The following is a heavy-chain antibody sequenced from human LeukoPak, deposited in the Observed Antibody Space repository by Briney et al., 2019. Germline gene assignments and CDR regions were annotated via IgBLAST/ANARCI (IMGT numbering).Heavy chain of an antibody. CDR2: INPSGGST. CDR3: ARDPHSNHAFDI. CDR1: GYTFTSYY. D-gene: IGHD2-15*01. Sequence: ASVKVSCKASGYTFTSYYMHWVRQAPGQGLEGMGIINPSGGSTSYAQKFQGRVTMTRDTSTSTVYMELSSLRSEDTAVYYCARDPHSNHAFDIWGQGTMVTVSS. V-gene: IGHV1-46*01. J-gene: IGHJ3*02.